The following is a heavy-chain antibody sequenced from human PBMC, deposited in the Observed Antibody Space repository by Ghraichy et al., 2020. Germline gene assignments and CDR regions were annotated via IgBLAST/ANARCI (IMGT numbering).Heavy chain of an antibody. J-gene: IGHJ4*02. CDR2: IYTSGST. V-gene: IGHV4-61*02. CDR3: ARGGIEDR. CDR1: GGPISSGSYY. Sequence: SETLSLTCTVSGGPISSGSYYWSWIRQPAGKGLEWIGRIYTSGSTNSNPSLKSRVTISVDTSKNQFSLKLSSVTAADTAVYYCARGGIEDRWGQGTLVTVSS. D-gene: IGHD2-15*01.